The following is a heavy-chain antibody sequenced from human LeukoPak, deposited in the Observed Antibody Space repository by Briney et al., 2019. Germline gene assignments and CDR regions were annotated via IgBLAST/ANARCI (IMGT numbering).Heavy chain of an antibody. V-gene: IGHV3-30-3*01. D-gene: IGHD1-26*01. Sequence: PGGSLRLSCAASGFTFSDYYMSWIRQAPGKGLEWVAVISYDGSNKYYADSVKGRFTISRDNSKNTLYLQTNSLRAEDTAVYYCARAPRRKVVGAPFDYWGQGTLVTVSS. CDR1: GFTFSDYY. CDR2: ISYDGSNK. J-gene: IGHJ4*02. CDR3: ARAPRRKVVGAPFDY.